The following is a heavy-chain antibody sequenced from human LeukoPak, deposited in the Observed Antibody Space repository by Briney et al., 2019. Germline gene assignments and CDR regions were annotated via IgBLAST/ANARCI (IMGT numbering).Heavy chain of an antibody. J-gene: IGHJ4*02. Sequence: SGGSLRLSCAASRFTFSSYAMSWVRQAPGKGREWVSAISGSGGSTYYADSVKGRFTISRDNSKNTLYLQMNSLRAEDTAVYYCAKALLEPFDYWGQGTLVTVSS. V-gene: IGHV3-23*01. CDR2: ISGSGGST. CDR3: AKALLEPFDY. CDR1: RFTFSSYA. D-gene: IGHD3-3*01.